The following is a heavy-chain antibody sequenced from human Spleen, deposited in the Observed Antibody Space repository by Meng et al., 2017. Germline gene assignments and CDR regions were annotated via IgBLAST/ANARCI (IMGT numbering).Heavy chain of an antibody. CDR3: ARAVAGNFDY. CDR1: GGSVSSGSYY. D-gene: IGHD6-19*01. J-gene: IGHJ4*02. V-gene: IGHV4-61*01. Sequence: GSLRLSCTVAGGSVSSGSYYWSWIRQPPGKGLEWTGYIYYSGSTNYNPSLKSRVTISADTYKNQFSLKLTSVTAADTAVYYCARAVAGNFDYWGQGTLVTVSS. CDR2: IYYSGST.